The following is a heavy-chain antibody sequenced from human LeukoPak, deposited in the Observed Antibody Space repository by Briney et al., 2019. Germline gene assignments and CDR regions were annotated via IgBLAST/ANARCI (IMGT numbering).Heavy chain of an antibody. V-gene: IGHV1-2*06. J-gene: IGHJ4*02. D-gene: IGHD2-2*01. CDR1: GYTFTGYH. Sequence: ASVKVSCKASGYTFTGYHMHWVRQAPGQGLEWMGRINPNSGDTNYAQKFQGRVTMTRDTSISTAYMELSRLRSDDTTVYYCARGYRSSTSCLFDYWGQGTLVTVSS. CDR2: INPNSGDT. CDR3: ARGYRSSTSCLFDY.